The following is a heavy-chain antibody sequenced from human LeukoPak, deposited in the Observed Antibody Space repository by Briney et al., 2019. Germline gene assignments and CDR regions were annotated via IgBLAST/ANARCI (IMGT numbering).Heavy chain of an antibody. CDR1: GSTFSSYG. D-gene: IGHD6-19*01. Sequence: GGSLRLSCAASGSTFSSYGMHWVRQAPGKGLEWVAVIWYDGSNKYYADSVKGRFTISRDNSKNTLYLQMNSLRTEDTAVYYCARDVQWRFDYWGQGTLVTVSS. CDR2: IWYDGSNK. J-gene: IGHJ4*02. CDR3: ARDVQWRFDY. V-gene: IGHV3-33*01.